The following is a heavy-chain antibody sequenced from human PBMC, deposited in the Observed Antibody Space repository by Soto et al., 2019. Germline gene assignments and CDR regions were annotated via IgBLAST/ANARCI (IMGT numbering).Heavy chain of an antibody. CDR1: GLTFSGSA. V-gene: IGHV3-73*01. CDR3: TRISGYLYNYYGMDV. J-gene: IGHJ6*02. CDR2: IRSKANSYAT. D-gene: IGHD5-12*01. Sequence: GGSLRLSCAASGLTFSGSAIHWVRQASGKGLEWVGRIRSKANSYATAYTASVKGRFTISRDDSKNTAYLQMNSLKTEDTAVYYCTRISGYLYNYYGMDVWGQGTTVTVSS.